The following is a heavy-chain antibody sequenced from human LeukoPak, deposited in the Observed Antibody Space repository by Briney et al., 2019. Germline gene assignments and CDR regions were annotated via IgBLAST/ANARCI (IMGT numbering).Heavy chain of an antibody. D-gene: IGHD6-19*01. Sequence: SETLSLTCTVSGGSISGYYWSWVRQPPGKGLEWIGYIYYSWSTVYDPSLKSRVSMSADTSKNQLSLKLSSVTAADTAVYYCARGAVAGTPTFDYWGQGTLVTVSS. CDR3: ARGAVAGTPTFDY. CDR1: GGSISGYY. V-gene: IGHV4-59*01. J-gene: IGHJ4*02. CDR2: IYYSWST.